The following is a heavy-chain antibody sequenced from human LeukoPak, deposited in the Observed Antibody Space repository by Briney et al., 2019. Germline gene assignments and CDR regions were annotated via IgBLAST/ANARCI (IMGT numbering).Heavy chain of an antibody. V-gene: IGHV4-59*01. D-gene: IGHD1-26*01. J-gene: IGHJ6*03. Sequence: SETLSLTCTVSGGSISSYYWSWIRQPPGKGLEWIGYIYYSGSTNYNPSLKSRITISVDTSKNQFSLKLSSVTAADTAVYYCARPALGVDYYMDVWGKGTTVTVSS. CDR2: IYYSGST. CDR3: ARPALGVDYYMDV. CDR1: GGSISSYY.